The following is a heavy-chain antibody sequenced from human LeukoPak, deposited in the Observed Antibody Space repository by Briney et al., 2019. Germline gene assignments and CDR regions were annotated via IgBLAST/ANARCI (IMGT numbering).Heavy chain of an antibody. CDR1: GYSFTSYA. CDR2: INAGSANT. CDR3: ARKGVPPPGMAV. V-gene: IGHV1-3*01. J-gene: IGHJ6*02. Sequence: ASVKVSCKASGYSFTSYAVHWVRQAPGQKLEWMGWINAGSANTKYSQKFQGRVTFTSDTSADTAYMELSSLRSEDTAVYYCARKGVPPPGMAVWGQGPTASV. D-gene: IGHD3-10*01.